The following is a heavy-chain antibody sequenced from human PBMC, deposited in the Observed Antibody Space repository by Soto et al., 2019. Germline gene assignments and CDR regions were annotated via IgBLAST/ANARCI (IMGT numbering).Heavy chain of an antibody. CDR3: ARGGPYSSSEVDY. D-gene: IGHD6-6*01. CDR2: VNGDGSST. Sequence: EVQLVESGGGLVQPGGSLRLSCAASGITFSSYWMHWVRQAPGKGLVWVSRVNGDGSSTSYADSVKGRFTISRDNAKNTLYLQMNTLRVEDTAVYYCARGGPYSSSEVDYWGQGTLVTVSS. J-gene: IGHJ4*02. CDR1: GITFSSYW. V-gene: IGHV3-74*01.